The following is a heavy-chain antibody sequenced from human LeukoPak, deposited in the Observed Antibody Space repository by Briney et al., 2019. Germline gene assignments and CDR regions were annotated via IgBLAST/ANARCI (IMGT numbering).Heavy chain of an antibody. D-gene: IGHD6-6*01. CDR2: MNPNSGNT. J-gene: IGHJ4*02. CDR1: GYTFTSYD. Sequence: ASVKVSCKASGYTFTSYDINWVRQATGHGLEWMGWMNPNSGNTGYAQKFQGRVIMTRYTSISTAYMELSSLRSEDTAVYYCARGFEYSSSSILWGQGTLVTVSS. V-gene: IGHV1-8*01. CDR3: ARGFEYSSSSIL.